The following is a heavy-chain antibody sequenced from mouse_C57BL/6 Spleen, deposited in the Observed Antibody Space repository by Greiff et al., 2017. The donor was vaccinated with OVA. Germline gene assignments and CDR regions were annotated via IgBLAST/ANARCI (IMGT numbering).Heavy chain of an antibody. CDR3: ARADCDYDVVLDY. D-gene: IGHD2-4*01. Sequence: QVQLQQPGAELVKPGASVKMSCKASGYTFTSYWITWVKQRPGQGLEWIGDIYPGSGSTNYNEKFKSKATLTVDTSSSTAYMQLSSLTSGDSAVYYCARADCDYDVVLDYWGQGTTLTVSS. CDR2: IYPGSGST. CDR1: GYTFTSYW. J-gene: IGHJ2*01. V-gene: IGHV1-55*01.